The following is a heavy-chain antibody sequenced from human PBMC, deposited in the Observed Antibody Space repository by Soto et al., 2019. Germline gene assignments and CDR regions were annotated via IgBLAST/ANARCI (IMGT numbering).Heavy chain of an antibody. CDR3: ARSSATYDY. J-gene: IGHJ4*02. CDR2: ISYDGSNK. CDR1: GFTFSSYG. D-gene: IGHD2-15*01. Sequence: HVQPVESGGGVVQPGRSLRLSCAASGFTFSSYGMHWVRQAPGKGLEWVAVISYDGSNKYYADSVKGRFTISRDNSKNTLYLQMNSLRAEDTAVYYCARSSATYDYWGQGTLVTVSS. V-gene: IGHV3-30*03.